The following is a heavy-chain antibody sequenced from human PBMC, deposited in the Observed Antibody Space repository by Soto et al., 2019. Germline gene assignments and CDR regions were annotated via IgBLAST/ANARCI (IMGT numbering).Heavy chain of an antibody. CDR1: VFTFSSYW. D-gene: IGHD3-16*01. CDR3: VLRNWFDP. V-gene: IGHV3-74*01. J-gene: IGHJ5*02. CDR2: INSDGSST. Sequence: GWSLRLSCASSVFTFSSYWMHWVRQAPGKGLVWVSRINSDGSSTSYADSVKGRFTISRGNAKNTLYLQMNSLRAEDTAVYYCVLRNWFDPWGQGTLVTVSS.